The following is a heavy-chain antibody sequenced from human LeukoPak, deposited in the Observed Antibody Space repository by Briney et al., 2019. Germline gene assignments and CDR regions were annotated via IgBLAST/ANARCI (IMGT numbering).Heavy chain of an antibody. CDR1: GSTFSSLV. CDR2: ITGGGDER. D-gene: IGHD6-13*01. Sequence: HTGGSLRLSCAASGSTFSSLVMSWVRQAPGKGLEWVSSITGGGDERKYTDSVKGQFTIFRDNSKNTLNLQMDSLRAEDTALYYCAKVRAAGTWDMIFDLWGQGTLVTVSS. J-gene: IGHJ4*02. V-gene: IGHV3-23*01. CDR3: AKVRAAGTWDMIFDL.